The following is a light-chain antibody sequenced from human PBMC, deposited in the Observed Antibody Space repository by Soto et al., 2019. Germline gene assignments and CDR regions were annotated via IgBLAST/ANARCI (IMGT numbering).Light chain of an antibody. Sequence: DIQLTQSPSFLSASVGDRVTITCRASQGIRDFLAWYQQKPGQPPKLLIYAASTLQTGVPTRFSGIASGTEFTLIISNLQPADFATYYCQQFNVYPLTFGGGTKLEIK. V-gene: IGKV1-9*01. CDR2: AAS. CDR3: QQFNVYPLT. CDR1: QGIRDF. J-gene: IGKJ4*01.